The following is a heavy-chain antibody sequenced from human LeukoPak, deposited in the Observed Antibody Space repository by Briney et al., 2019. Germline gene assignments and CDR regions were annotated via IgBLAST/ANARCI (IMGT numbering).Heavy chain of an antibody. Sequence: RASVKVSCKASGYTFTGYYMHWVRQAPGQGLEWMGWINPNSGGTNYAQKFQGRVTMTRDTSISTAYMELSRLRSDDTAVYYCARVKPYSSSWYGGGDYYYYYMDVWGKGTTVTVSS. D-gene: IGHD6-13*01. CDR3: ARVKPYSSSWYGGGDYYYYYMDV. CDR2: INPNSGGT. CDR1: GYTFTGYY. V-gene: IGHV1-2*02. J-gene: IGHJ6*03.